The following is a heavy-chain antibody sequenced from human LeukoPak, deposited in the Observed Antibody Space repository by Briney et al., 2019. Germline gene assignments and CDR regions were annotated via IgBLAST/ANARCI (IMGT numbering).Heavy chain of an antibody. CDR3: ARDPEYYDSSIQEGPTT. CDR2: IKQDGSEK. V-gene: IGHV3-7*03. Sequence: QPGGSLRLSCAASGFTFSSYWMSWVRQAPGKGLEWVANIKQDGSEKYYVDSVKGRFTISRDNAKNSLYLQMNSLRAEDTAVYYCARDPEYYDSSIQEGPTTWGQGTLVTVSS. CDR1: GFTFSSYW. J-gene: IGHJ4*02. D-gene: IGHD3-22*01.